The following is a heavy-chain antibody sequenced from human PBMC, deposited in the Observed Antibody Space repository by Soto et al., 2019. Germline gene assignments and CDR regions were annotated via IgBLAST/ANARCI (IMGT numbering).Heavy chain of an antibody. V-gene: IGHV1-3*01. CDR3: AREARVGCYGSLYFDS. D-gene: IGHD6-19*01. CDR2: INAGNGNT. J-gene: IGHJ4*01. Sequence: ASVKVSCKASGYTFTSYAMHWVRQAPGQRLEWMGWINAGNGNTKYSQKFQGRVTITRDTSASTAYMELSSLRSEDTAVYYCAREARVGCYGSLYFDSWGLGTLVTVSS. CDR1: GYTFTSYA.